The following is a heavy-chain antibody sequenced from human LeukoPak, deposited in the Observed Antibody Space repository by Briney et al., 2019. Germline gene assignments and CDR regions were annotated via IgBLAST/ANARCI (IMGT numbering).Heavy chain of an antibody. CDR2: IYSGGST. Sequence: PGGSLRLSCAASGFTFSSYAMSWVRQAPGKGLEWVSVIYSGGSTYYADSVKGRFTISRDNSKNTLYLQMNSLRAEDTAVYYCASSTVEAVAGKVRNGAFDIWGQGTMVTVSS. CDR1: GFTFSSYA. J-gene: IGHJ3*02. D-gene: IGHD6-19*01. V-gene: IGHV3-53*01. CDR3: ASSTVEAVAGKVRNGAFDI.